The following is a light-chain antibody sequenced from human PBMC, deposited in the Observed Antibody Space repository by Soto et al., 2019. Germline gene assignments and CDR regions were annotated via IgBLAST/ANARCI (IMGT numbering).Light chain of an antibody. CDR2: DVS. CDR1: SSDVGGYNY. Sequence: QSALTQPASVSGSPGQSITISCTGTSSDVGGYNYVSWYQHHPGNAPKLMIYDVSNRPSGVSNRFSGSKSGNTASLTISGLQAEDEAHSYCSSYTSSSTLYGFGTGTKLTVL. CDR3: SSYTSSSTLYG. J-gene: IGLJ1*01. V-gene: IGLV2-14*03.